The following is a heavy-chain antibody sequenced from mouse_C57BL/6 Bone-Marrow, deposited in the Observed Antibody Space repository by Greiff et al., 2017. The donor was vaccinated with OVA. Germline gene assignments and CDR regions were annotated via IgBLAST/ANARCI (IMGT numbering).Heavy chain of an antibody. CDR1: GFNIKDDY. D-gene: IGHD2-1*01. CDR2: IDPENGDP. CDR3: TSYGNFDY. J-gene: IGHJ2*01. V-gene: IGHV14-4*01. Sequence: EVQGVESGAELVRPGASVKLSCTASGFNIKDDYMHWVKQRPEQGLEWIGWIDPENGDPEYASKLQGKAPLTADTSSNTAYLQLSSLTTEDTAGYYGTSYGNFDYWGQGTTLTGAS.